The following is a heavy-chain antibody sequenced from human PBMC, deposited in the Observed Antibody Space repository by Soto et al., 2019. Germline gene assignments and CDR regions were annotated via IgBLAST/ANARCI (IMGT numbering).Heavy chain of an antibody. D-gene: IGHD1-7*01. J-gene: IGHJ4*02. V-gene: IGHV4-34*01. CDR3: ARGSHWNCDFDY. Sequence: PSETLSLTCAVYGGSFSGYYWSWIRQPPGKGLEWIGEINHSGSTNYNPSLKSRVTISVDTSKNQFSLKLSSVTAADTAVYYCARGSHWNCDFDYWGQGTLVTVSS. CDR1: GGSFSGYY. CDR2: INHSGST.